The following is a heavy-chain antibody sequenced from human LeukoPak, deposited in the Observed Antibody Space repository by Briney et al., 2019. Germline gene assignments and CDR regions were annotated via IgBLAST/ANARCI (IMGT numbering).Heavy chain of an antibody. CDR2: INHNGST. CDR3: ARGPYYDSSAYYVA. Sequence: SETLSLTCAVYGGSFSGYYWTWIRQPPGKGLEWIGEINHNGSTNYNPSLKSRVTISVDTSKNQFSLKLSSVTAADTAVYYCARGPYYDSSAYYVAWGQGTLVTVSS. CDR1: GGSFSGYY. V-gene: IGHV4-34*01. J-gene: IGHJ5*02. D-gene: IGHD3-22*01.